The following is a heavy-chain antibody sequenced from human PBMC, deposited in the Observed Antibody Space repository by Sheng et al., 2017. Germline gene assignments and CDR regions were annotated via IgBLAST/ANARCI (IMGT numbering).Heavy chain of an antibody. CDR1: GYSISSGYY. D-gene: IGHD3-22*01. V-gene: IGHV4-38-2*02. CDR2: IYHSGST. CDR3: ARVSSGHYTFDY. Sequence: QVQLQGSVPGLVKPSETLSLTCTVSGYSISSGYYWGWIRQPPGKGLEWIGSIYHSGSTYYNPSLKRRVTISVDTSNNQFSLWLSSVTAADTAVYYCARVSSGHYTFDYWGQGTLVTVSS. J-gene: IGHJ4*02.